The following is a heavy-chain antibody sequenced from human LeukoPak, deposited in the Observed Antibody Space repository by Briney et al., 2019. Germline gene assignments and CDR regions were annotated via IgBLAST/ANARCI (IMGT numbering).Heavy chain of an antibody. J-gene: IGHJ5*02. Sequence: ASVKVSCKASGYTFTGYYMHWVRQAPGQGLEWMGWINPNSGGTNYAQKFQGRVTMTRDTSISTAYMELSRLRSDDTAVYYCAREAAYSSGWYGLIGWFDPWGQGTLVTVSS. CDR3: AREAAYSSGWYGLIGWFDP. D-gene: IGHD6-19*01. CDR2: INPNSGGT. V-gene: IGHV1-2*02. CDR1: GYTFTGYY.